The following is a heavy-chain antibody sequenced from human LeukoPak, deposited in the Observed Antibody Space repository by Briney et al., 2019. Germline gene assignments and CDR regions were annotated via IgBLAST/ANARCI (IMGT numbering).Heavy chain of an antibody. CDR3: ARNTMLRGVDY. D-gene: IGHD3-10*01. CDR1: DDSISDYY. J-gene: IGHJ4*02. V-gene: IGHV4-59*12. CDR2: IHNSGTS. Sequence: PSETLSLTCTVSDDSISDYYRGWIRQPPGKGLEWIGYIHNSGTSTYNLSLKSRVTISVDRSKNQFSLKLSSVTAADTAVYYCARNTMLRGVDYWGQGTLVTVSS.